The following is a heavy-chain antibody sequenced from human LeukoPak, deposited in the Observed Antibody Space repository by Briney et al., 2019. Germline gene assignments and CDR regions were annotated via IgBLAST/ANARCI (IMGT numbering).Heavy chain of an antibody. J-gene: IGHJ3*02. CDR2: ISGSGGST. CDR3: ARDEGGSWYSAFDI. Sequence: GGSLRLSCAASGFTFSSYGMSWVRQAPGKGLEWVSAISGSGGSTYYADSVKGRFTISRDNAKNSLYLQMNSLRAEDTAVYYCARDEGGSWYSAFDIWGQGTMVTVSS. V-gene: IGHV3-23*01. D-gene: IGHD2-15*01. CDR1: GFTFSSYG.